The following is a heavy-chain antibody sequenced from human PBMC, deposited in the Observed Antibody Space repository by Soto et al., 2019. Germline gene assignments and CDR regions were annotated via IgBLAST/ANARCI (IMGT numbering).Heavy chain of an antibody. CDR3: ARDGVDYDIVDSASYYYMDV. J-gene: IGHJ6*03. Sequence: QVPLVQSGAEVKKPGASVKVSCKASGYTFTSYGITWVRQAPGQGLEWMGWISAYNGNTNYAQKLQGSVTMTTDTSTSTAYMELRSLSSDDTAVYYCARDGVDYDIVDSASYYYMDVWGKGTTVTFSS. CDR2: ISAYNGNT. V-gene: IGHV1-18*01. D-gene: IGHD3-9*01. CDR1: GYTFTSYG.